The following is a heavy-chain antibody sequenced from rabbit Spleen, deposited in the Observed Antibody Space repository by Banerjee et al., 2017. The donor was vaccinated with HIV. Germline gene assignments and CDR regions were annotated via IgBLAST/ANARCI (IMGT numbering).Heavy chain of an antibody. V-gene: IGHV1S7*01. Sequence: QLKESGGGLVQPGGSLKLSCKASGFNFSSYYMSWVRQAPGKGLEWIGYIDPVFGSAYYASWVNGRFSISRENTQNTVSLQLNSLTAADTATYFCVRDRANIGGDYGPYYFDLWGQGTLVTVS. D-gene: IGHD2-1*01. CDR1: GFNFSSYY. CDR2: IDPVFGSA. CDR3: VRDRANIGGDYGPYYFDL. J-gene: IGHJ4*01.